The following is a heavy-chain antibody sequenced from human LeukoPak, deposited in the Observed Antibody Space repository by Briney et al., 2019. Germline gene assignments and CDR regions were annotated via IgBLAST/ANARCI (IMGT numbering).Heavy chain of an antibody. V-gene: IGHV1-2*02. J-gene: IGHJ5*02. CDR3: ARGGTLRYFDWLVFGP. CDR2: INPNSGGT. Sequence: ASVKVSRKASGYTFTGYYMHWVRQAPGQGLEWMGWINPNSGGTNYAQKFQGRVTMTRDTSITTAYMELSRLRSDDTAVYYCARGGTLRYFDWLVFGPWGQGTLVTVSS. D-gene: IGHD3-9*01. CDR1: GYTFTGYY.